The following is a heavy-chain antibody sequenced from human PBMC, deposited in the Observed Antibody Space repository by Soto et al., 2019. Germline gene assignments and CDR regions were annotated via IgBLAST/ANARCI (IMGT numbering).Heavy chain of an antibody. J-gene: IGHJ4*02. D-gene: IGHD6-19*01. CDR1: GLTLSNYA. CDR3: ARVPQAVAADY. CDR2: ISYDGSNR. V-gene: IGHV3-30-3*01. Sequence: QVQLVESGGGVVQPGRSLRLSCAASGLTLSNYAMHWVRQAPGKGLEWVAVISYDGSNRYYADSVKGRFTISRDNSKNTLYLQMNSLRAEDTAVYYCARVPQAVAADYWGQGTLVTVSS.